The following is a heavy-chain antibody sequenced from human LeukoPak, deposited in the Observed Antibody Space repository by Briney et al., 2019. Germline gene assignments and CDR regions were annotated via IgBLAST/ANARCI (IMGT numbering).Heavy chain of an antibody. D-gene: IGHD3/OR15-3a*01. J-gene: IGHJ6*03. V-gene: IGHV4-31*03. CDR1: GGSISSGGYY. CDR2: IYYSGST. Sequence: PSETLSLTCTVSGGSISSGGYYWSWIRQHPGKGLEWIGYIYYSGSTYYNPSLKSRVTISVDTSKNQFSLKLSSETAADTAVYFCARDHFGTTDYYYYYMDVWGKGTTVTVSS. CDR3: ARDHFGTTDYYYYYMDV.